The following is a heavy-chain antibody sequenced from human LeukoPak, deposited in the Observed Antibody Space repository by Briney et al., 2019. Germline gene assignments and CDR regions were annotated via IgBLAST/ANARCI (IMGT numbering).Heavy chain of an antibody. Sequence: QSGGSLRLSCAASGFTFSSYWISWVRQAPGKGLEWVANIKQDGSEKYYVDSVKGRFTISRDNAKNSLYLQMNSLRAEDTAVYYCARIGRGGYYYPYYFDYWGQGTLVTVSS. CDR1: GFTFSSYW. J-gene: IGHJ4*02. CDR3: ARIGRGGYYYPYYFDY. CDR2: IKQDGSEK. V-gene: IGHV3-7*03. D-gene: IGHD5-12*01.